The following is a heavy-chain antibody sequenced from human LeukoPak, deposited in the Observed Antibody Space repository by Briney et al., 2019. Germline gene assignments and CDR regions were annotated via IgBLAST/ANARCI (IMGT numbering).Heavy chain of an antibody. Sequence: GGSLRLSCAASGFTFSSYSMNWVRQAPGKGLEWVSSISSSSSYIYYADSVKGRFTISRDNAKNSLYLQMNSLRAEDTAVYYCARQVDIVATDAFDIGGQGTMVTVSS. CDR3: ARQVDIVATDAFDI. D-gene: IGHD5-12*01. CDR1: GFTFSSYS. V-gene: IGHV3-21*01. CDR2: ISSSSSYI. J-gene: IGHJ3*02.